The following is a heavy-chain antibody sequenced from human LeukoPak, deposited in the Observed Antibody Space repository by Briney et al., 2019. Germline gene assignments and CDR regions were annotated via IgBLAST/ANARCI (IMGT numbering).Heavy chain of an antibody. D-gene: IGHD3-3*01. CDR3: ARDFDFWSGYYNLVGYYYMDV. J-gene: IGHJ6*03. CDR1: GFTFSSYS. CDR2: ISSSSYI. Sequence: PGGSLRLSCAASGFTFSSYSMNWVRQAPGKGLEWVSSISSSSYIYYADSVKGRFTISRDNAKNSLYLQMNSLRAEDTAVYYCARDFDFWSGYYNLVGYYYMDVWGKGTTVTVSS. V-gene: IGHV3-21*01.